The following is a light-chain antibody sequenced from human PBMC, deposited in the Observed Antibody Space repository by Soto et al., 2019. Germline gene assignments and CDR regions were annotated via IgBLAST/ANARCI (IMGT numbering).Light chain of an antibody. CDR2: EVS. CDR1: SSDVGGYNY. Sequence: QSALTQPASVSGSPVQSITISCTGTSSDVGGYNYVSWYQQHPGIAPKLMIYEVSNRPSGVSNRFSGSKSGNTASLTISGLQAEDEADYYCASYTSSSTVVFGGGTKLTVL. CDR3: ASYTSSSTVV. V-gene: IGLV2-14*01. J-gene: IGLJ2*01.